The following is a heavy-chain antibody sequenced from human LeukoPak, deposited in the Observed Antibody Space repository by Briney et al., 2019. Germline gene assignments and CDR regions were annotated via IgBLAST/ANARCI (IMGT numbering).Heavy chain of an antibody. V-gene: IGHV4-59*01. J-gene: IGHJ4*02. D-gene: IGHD6-19*01. Sequence: SETLSLTCTVSGGSITNYYWSWIRQSPGKGLEWIGYISSSGNTNYNAALKGRVTISVDTYKNHFSLILSSVTAADTAVYYCARGPPDSQWLVWNYFDYWGQGTLVTVPS. CDR1: GGSITNYY. CDR2: ISSSGNT. CDR3: ARGPPDSQWLVWNYFDY.